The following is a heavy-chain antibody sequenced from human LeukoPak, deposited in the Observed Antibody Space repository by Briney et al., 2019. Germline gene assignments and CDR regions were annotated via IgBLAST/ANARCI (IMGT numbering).Heavy chain of an antibody. J-gene: IGHJ5*02. V-gene: IGHV4-4*07. Sequence: PSETLSLTCTVSGGSISSYYWSWIRQPAGKGLEWIGRIYTSGSTNYNPSLKSRVTMSVDTSKNQFSLKLSSVTVADTAMYYCANSYGRPPYNWFDPWGQGTLVTVSS. CDR3: ANSYGRPPYNWFDP. CDR2: IYTSGST. CDR1: GGSISSYY. D-gene: IGHD5-18*01.